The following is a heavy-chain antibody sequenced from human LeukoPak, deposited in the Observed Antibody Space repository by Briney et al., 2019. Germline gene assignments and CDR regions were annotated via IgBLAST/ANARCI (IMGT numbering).Heavy chain of an antibody. J-gene: IGHJ3*02. CDR1: GFTFSDA. Sequence: GGSLRLSCAASGFTFSDAWMSWVRQAPGKGLERVSGISDSAGTTYYADSVKGRFSISRDNSKNTLNLQMNSLRAEDTAVYYCAKSYYYGSGDYSLTAFDIWGQGTMVTVSS. V-gene: IGHV3-23*01. D-gene: IGHD3-10*01. CDR2: ISDSAGTT. CDR3: AKSYYYGSGDYSLTAFDI.